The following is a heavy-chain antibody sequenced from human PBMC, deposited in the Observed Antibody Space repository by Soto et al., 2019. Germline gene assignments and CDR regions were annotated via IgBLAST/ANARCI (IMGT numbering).Heavy chain of an antibody. CDR3: ARDPDYGDYWGYFFDS. V-gene: IGHV1-2*02. D-gene: IGHD4-17*01. Sequence: QVQLVQSGAEVKKPGASVKVSCKTSGYTFAAYYIHWIRQAPGQGLEWMGWINPTSGCTVYAQNFQDMVTMTRDTSISTAYMELRRLNSDDTAVYYCARDPDYGDYWGYFFDSWGQGTPVTVSS. J-gene: IGHJ4*02. CDR1: GYTFAAYY. CDR2: INPTSGCT.